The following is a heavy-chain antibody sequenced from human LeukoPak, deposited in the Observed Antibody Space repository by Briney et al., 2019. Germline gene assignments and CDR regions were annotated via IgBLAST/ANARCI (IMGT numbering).Heavy chain of an antibody. V-gene: IGHV3-74*01. CDR2: IKGDGTTT. CDR3: ARSDWFDP. J-gene: IGHJ5*02. Sequence: GGSLRPSCAASGFTFSSYWMHWVRQAPGKGLIWVSRIKGDGTTTTYADSVKGRFTISRDNAKNTLYLQMNSLRAEDTAVYYYARSDWFDPWGQGTLVTVSS. CDR1: GFTFSSYW.